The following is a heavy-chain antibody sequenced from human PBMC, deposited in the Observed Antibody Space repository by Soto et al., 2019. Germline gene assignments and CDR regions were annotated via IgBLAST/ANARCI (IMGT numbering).Heavy chain of an antibody. Sequence: GGSLRLSCAASGFTFSNAWMSWVRQAPGKGLEWVGRIKSKTDGGTTDYAAPVKGRFTISRDDSKNTLYLQMNSLKTEDTAVYYCTTVVWDQEQYPFDYWGQGTLVTVSS. V-gene: IGHV3-15*01. CDR1: GFTFSNAW. J-gene: IGHJ4*02. CDR3: TTVVWDQEQYPFDY. D-gene: IGHD4-4*01. CDR2: IKSKTDGGTT.